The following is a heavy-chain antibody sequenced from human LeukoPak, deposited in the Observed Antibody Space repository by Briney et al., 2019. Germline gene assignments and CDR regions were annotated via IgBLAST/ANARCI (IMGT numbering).Heavy chain of an antibody. Sequence: GGPLRFSCAASGFTFSSYAMSGVRKAPGEGLEWVSAISGSGGSTYYADSVKGRFTISRDNSKNTLYLQMSSLRAEDTAVYYCAKVGRKYYGSGTQNFDYWGQGTLVTVSS. V-gene: IGHV3-23*01. CDR3: AKVGRKYYGSGTQNFDY. CDR1: GFTFSSYA. D-gene: IGHD3-10*01. CDR2: ISGSGGST. J-gene: IGHJ4*02.